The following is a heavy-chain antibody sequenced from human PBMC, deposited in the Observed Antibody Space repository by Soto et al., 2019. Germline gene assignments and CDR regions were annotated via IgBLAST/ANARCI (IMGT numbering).Heavy chain of an antibody. D-gene: IGHD5-18*01. V-gene: IGHV6-1*01. CDR3: ATESGSTYGYFDY. CDR1: GDSVSSKSAA. J-gene: IGHJ4*02. CDR2: TYYRSKWSS. Sequence: SQTLSLTCAISGDSVSSKSAAWHWIRQSPSRGLEWLGRTYYRSKWSSNYAVSVKSRITINPARSKNQFTLRLTSVTAADTAVYFCATESGSTYGYFDYWGQGTQVTVSS.